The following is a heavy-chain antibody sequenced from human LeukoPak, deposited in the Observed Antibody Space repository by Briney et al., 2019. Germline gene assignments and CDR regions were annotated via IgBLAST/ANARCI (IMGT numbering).Heavy chain of an antibody. J-gene: IGHJ6*03. D-gene: IGHD3-9*01. CDR3: VRGADYHILTGYMDV. Sequence: GGSLRLSCAASGLTFSTYTMNWVRQAPGKGLEWVSSISSSSSYIYYADSVKGRFTISRANAKNSLFLQMNSLRAEDTAVYYCVRGADYHILTGYMDVWGKGTTVTVSS. V-gene: IGHV3-21*01. CDR2: ISSSSSYI. CDR1: GLTFSTYT.